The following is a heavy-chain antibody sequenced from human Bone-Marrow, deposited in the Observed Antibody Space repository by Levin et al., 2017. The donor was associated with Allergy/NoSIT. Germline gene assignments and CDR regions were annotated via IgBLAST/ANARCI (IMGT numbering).Heavy chain of an antibody. D-gene: IGHD2-8*02. J-gene: IGHJ5*02. Sequence: SETLSLTCAVYGGSFSGYYWSWIRQPPGKGLEWIGEINHSGSTNYNPSLKSRVTISVDTSKYQFSLKLSSVTAADTAVYYCARYCTGGVCCLNWFDPWGQGTLVTVSS. CDR2: INHSGST. CDR3: ARYCTGGVCCLNWFDP. CDR1: GGSFSGYY. V-gene: IGHV4-34*01.